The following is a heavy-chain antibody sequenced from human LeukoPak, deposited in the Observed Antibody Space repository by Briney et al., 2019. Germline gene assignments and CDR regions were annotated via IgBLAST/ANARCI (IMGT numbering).Heavy chain of an antibody. J-gene: IGHJ4*02. D-gene: IGHD3-22*01. CDR3: ARGPYYYDSSGNFDY. Sequence: SETLSLTCTVSGGSISSYYWSWIRQPPGKGLEWIGSIHYSGSTNYNPSLKSRVTISVDTSKNQFSLKLSSVTAADTAVYYCARGPYYYDSSGNFDYWGQGTLVTVSS. CDR1: GGSISSYY. V-gene: IGHV4-59*08. CDR2: IHYSGST.